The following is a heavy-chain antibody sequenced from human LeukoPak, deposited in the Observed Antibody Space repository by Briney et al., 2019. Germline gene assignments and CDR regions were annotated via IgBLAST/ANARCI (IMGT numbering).Heavy chain of an antibody. CDR3: ATLAVAVSGLPY. Sequence: GGSLRLSCAASGFTFSSYAMHWVRQAPGKGLEWVAVISYDGSNKYYADSVKGRFTISRDNSKNTLYLQMNSLRAEDTAVYYCATLAVAVSGLPYWGQGTLVTVSS. J-gene: IGHJ4*02. V-gene: IGHV3-30-3*01. D-gene: IGHD6-19*01. CDR1: GFTFSSYA. CDR2: ISYDGSNK.